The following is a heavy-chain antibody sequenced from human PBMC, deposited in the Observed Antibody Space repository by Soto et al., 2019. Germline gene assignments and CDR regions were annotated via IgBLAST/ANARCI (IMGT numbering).Heavy chain of an antibody. J-gene: IGHJ6*03. V-gene: IGHV1-69*02. CDR3: ASDLLGGPRYYYLDV. Sequence: GASVKVSCKASGGTFSSYTISWVRQAPGQGLEWMGRIIPILGIANYAQKFQGRVTITGDKSTSTAYMELSRLRSEDTAVYYCASDLLGGPRYYYLDVPGKGTTVTVSS. D-gene: IGHD1-26*01. CDR2: IIPILGIA. CDR1: GGTFSSYT.